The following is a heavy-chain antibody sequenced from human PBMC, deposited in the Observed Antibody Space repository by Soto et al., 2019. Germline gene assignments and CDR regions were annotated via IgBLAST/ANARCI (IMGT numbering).Heavy chain of an antibody. V-gene: IGHV4-31*03. J-gene: IGHJ3*02. D-gene: IGHD2-21*01. CDR3: ARVGSGVVNASDAFDI. Sequence: QVQLQESGPGLVKPSQTLSLTCTVSGGSIRSGGYYWSWIRQHPGKGLEWIGYIYYSGSTYYNPSLKSRVTISVDTSKNQFSLKLSSVTAADTAVYYCARVGSGVVNASDAFDIWGQGTMVTVSS. CDR1: GGSIRSGGYY. CDR2: IYYSGST.